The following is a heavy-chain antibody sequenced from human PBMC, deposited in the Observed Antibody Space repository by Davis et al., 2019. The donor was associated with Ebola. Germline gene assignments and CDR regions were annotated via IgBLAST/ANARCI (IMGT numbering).Heavy chain of an antibody. CDR1: GFTFSSYW. V-gene: IGHV3-7*03. CDR2: IKEDGSEK. Sequence: GESLKISCEASGFTFSSYWMSWVRQAPGKGLEWLANIKEDGSEKYYVDSVKGRFTISRDNAKNSLYLQMNSLRAEDTAVYYCAREGIQGVIVYWGQGTLVTVSS. CDR3: AREGIQGVIVY. J-gene: IGHJ4*02. D-gene: IGHD3-16*02.